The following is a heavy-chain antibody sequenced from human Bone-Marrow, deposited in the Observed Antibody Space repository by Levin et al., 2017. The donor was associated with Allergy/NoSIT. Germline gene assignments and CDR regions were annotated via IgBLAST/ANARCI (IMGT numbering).Heavy chain of an antibody. CDR1: GFTVSSNY. CDR3: ATGPFDY. Sequence: PGESLKISCAASGFTVSSNYMSWVRQAPGKGLEWVSVIYSGGSTYYADSVKGRFTISRDNSKNTLYLQMNSLRAEDTAVYYCATGPFDYWGQGTLVTVSS. CDR2: IYSGGST. J-gene: IGHJ4*02. V-gene: IGHV3-53*01.